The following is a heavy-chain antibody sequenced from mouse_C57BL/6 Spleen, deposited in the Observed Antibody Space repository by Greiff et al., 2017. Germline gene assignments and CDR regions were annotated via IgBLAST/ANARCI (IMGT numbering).Heavy chain of an antibody. Sequence: EVQLVESGGGLVKPGGSLKLSCAASGFTFSDYGMHWVRQAPEKGLEWVAYISRGSSTIYYADTVKGRFTISRDNAKNTLFLQMTSLRSEDTAMYYCARERVYDYVYYYAMDYWGQGTSVTVSS. D-gene: IGHD2-4*01. V-gene: IGHV5-17*01. CDR1: GFTFSDYG. CDR2: ISRGSSTI. J-gene: IGHJ4*01. CDR3: ARERVYDYVYYYAMDY.